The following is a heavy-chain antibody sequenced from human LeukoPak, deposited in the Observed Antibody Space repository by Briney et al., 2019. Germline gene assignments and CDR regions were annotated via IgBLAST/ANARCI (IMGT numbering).Heavy chain of an antibody. J-gene: IGHJ3*02. CDR2: IYHSGST. Sequence: PSETLSLTCTVSGGSISSGGYYWSCIRQPPGKGLECIGYIYHSGSTYYNPSLKSRVTISVDRSKNQFSLKLSSVTAADTAVYYCARDRGGNYDFWSGPRSAAFDIWGQGTMVTVSS. V-gene: IGHV4-30-2*01. CDR1: GGSISSGGYY. D-gene: IGHD3-3*01. CDR3: ARDRGGNYDFWSGPRSAAFDI.